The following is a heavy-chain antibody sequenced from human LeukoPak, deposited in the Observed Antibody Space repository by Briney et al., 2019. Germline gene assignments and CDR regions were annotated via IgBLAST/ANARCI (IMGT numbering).Heavy chain of an antibody. V-gene: IGHV3-23*01. CDR3: AKSPYYDSSGYSPIAFDI. CDR2: ISGSGGST. D-gene: IGHD3-22*01. J-gene: IGHJ3*02. Sequence: PGGSLRLSCAASGFTFTSYAMSWVRQAPGKGLDGVSAISGSGGSTYYADSVKGRLTISRDNSKNTLYLQMNSLRAEDTAVYYCAKSPYYDSSGYSPIAFDIWGQGTMVTVSS. CDR1: GFTFTSYA.